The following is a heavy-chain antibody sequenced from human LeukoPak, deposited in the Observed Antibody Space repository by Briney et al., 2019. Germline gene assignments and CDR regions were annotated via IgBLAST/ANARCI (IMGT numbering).Heavy chain of an antibody. CDR1: GYTFTSYG. Sequence: GASVKVSCKASGYTFTSYGISWVRQAPGQGLEWMGWISAYNGNTNYAQKLQGRVTMTTDTSTSTAYMELSSLRSEDTAVYYCARERYGDYWFDPWGQGTLVTVSS. CDR2: ISAYNGNT. J-gene: IGHJ5*02. CDR3: ARERYGDYWFDP. D-gene: IGHD4-17*01. V-gene: IGHV1-18*01.